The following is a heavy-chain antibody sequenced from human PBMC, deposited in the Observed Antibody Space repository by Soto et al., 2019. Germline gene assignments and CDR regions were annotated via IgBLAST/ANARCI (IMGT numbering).Heavy chain of an antibody. J-gene: IGHJ4*02. Sequence: QITLKESGPTLVKSTQTLTLTCSVSGSSLSTSGVGVGWIRQPPGKALEWLALIYWDDDKRYSPSLKNRLTITKDTSKNQVVLTLTNMDPVDTATYSCARRRDGYNDFDYWGQGTLVTASS. D-gene: IGHD5-12*01. V-gene: IGHV2-5*02. CDR2: IYWDDDK. CDR1: GSSLSTSGVG. CDR3: ARRRDGYNDFDY.